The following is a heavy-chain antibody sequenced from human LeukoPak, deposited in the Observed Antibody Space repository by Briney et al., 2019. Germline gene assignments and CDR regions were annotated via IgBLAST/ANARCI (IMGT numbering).Heavy chain of an antibody. CDR3: ARVAVAGIHAFDI. V-gene: IGHV3-48*04. CDR2: ISSSGSTI. J-gene: IGHJ3*02. Sequence: GGSLRLSCAASGFTFSSYSMNWVRQAPGKGLEWVSYISSSGSTIYYADSVKGRFTISRDNAKNSLYLQMNSLRAEDTAVYYCARVAVAGIHAFDIWGQGTMVTVSS. CDR1: GFTFSSYS. D-gene: IGHD6-19*01.